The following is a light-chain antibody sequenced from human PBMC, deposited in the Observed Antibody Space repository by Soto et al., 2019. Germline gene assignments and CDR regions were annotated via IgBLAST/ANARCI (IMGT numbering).Light chain of an antibody. CDR2: DVT. CDR1: SSDVGAYNY. V-gene: IGLV2-11*01. CDR3: CSYAGTYSYV. J-gene: IGLJ1*01. Sequence: QSVLTQPASVSGSPGQSITISCTGTSSDVGAYNYVSWYQQHPGNAPKLMIYDVTKRPSGVPDRFSGSKSVNTASLTISGLQAEDEGDYFCCSYAGTYSYVFGTGTKVTVL.